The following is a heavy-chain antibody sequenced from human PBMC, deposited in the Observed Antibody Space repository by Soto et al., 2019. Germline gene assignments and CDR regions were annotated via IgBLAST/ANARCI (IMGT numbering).Heavy chain of an antibody. CDR2: MNPNSGNT. CDR1: GYTFTSYD. CDR3: ARGEDYDFCSGYFYYYYMDV. J-gene: IGHJ6*03. V-gene: IGHV1-8*01. D-gene: IGHD3-3*01. Sequence: QVQLVQSGAEVKKPGASVKVSCKASGYTFTSYDINWVRQATGQGLEWMGWMNPNSGNTGYAQKFQGRVTMTRNTSISTAYMELSSLRSEDTAVYYCARGEDYDFCSGYFYYYYMDVWVKGTTVTVSS.